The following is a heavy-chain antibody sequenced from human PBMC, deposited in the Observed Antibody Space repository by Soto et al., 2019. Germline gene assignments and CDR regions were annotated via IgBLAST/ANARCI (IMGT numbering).Heavy chain of an antibody. CDR2: ISAYNGNT. V-gene: IGHV1-18*01. D-gene: IGHD4-17*01. J-gene: IGHJ4*02. Sequence: QVQLVQSGAEVKKPGASVKVSCKASGYTFTGYGLAWVRQAPGQGLEWMGWISAYNGNTLYAQKFHDRLTMTTGTPTSTAYMELRSLRSDDTAVYFCARPSGGYGDYALSLKYWGQGTLVTVSS. CDR1: GYTFTGYG. CDR3: ARPSGGYGDYALSLKY.